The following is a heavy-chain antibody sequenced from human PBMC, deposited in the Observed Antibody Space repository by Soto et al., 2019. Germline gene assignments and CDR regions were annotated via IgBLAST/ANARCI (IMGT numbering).Heavy chain of an antibody. CDR1: GGSISSYY. CDR3: ARVLFGSNCWFDP. D-gene: IGHD3-16*01. CDR2: IYYSGST. J-gene: IGHJ5*02. V-gene: IGHV4-59*01. Sequence: PSETLSLTCTVSGGSISSYYWSWIRQPPGKGLEWIGYIYYSGSTNYNPSLKSRVTISVDTSKNQFSLKLSSVTAADTAVYYCARVLFGSNCWFDPWGQGTLVTVS.